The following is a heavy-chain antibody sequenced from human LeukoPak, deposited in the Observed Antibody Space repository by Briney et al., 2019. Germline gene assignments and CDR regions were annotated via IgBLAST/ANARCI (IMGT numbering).Heavy chain of an antibody. CDR1: GGSISSYY. J-gene: IGHJ6*03. D-gene: IGHD3-22*01. V-gene: IGHV4-4*07. CDR3: ARDRRYYYDSSGPKPSYYYYYMDV. CDR2: IYTSGST. Sequence: PSETLSLTCTVSGGSISSYYWSWIRQPPGKGLEWIGRIYTSGSTNYNPSLKSRVTMSVDTSKNQFSLKLSSVTAAATAVYYCARDRRYYYDSSGPKPSYYYYYMDVWGKGTTVTISS.